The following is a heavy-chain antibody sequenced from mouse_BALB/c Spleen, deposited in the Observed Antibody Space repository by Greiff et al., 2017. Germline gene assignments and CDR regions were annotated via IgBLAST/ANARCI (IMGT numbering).Heavy chain of an antibody. D-gene: IGHD2-3*01. CDR2: IYPGSGST. CDR1: GYNFTSYW. J-gene: IGHJ4*01. V-gene: IGHV1-55*01. CDR3: ARPYDGYYVYAMDY. Sequence: QVHVKQPGAELVKPGTSVKLSCKASGYNFTSYWINWVKLRPGQGLEWIGDIYPGSGSTNYNEKFKSKATLTVDTSSSTAYMQLSSLASEDSALYYCARPYDGYYVYAMDYWGQGTSVTVSS.